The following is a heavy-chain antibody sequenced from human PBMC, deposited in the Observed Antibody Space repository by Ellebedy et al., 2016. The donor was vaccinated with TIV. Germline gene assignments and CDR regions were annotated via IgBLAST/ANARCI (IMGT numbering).Heavy chain of an antibody. CDR1: GFTFSSYA. J-gene: IGHJ4*02. V-gene: IGHV3-23*01. CDR3: AKDGGSYYELPFDY. D-gene: IGHD1-26*01. CDR2: ISGSGGST. Sequence: GGSLRLXCAASGFTFSSYAMSWVRQAPGKGLEWVSAISGSGGSTYYADSVKGRFTISRDNSKNTLYLQMNSLRAEDTAVYYCAKDGGSYYELPFDYWGQGTLVTVSS.